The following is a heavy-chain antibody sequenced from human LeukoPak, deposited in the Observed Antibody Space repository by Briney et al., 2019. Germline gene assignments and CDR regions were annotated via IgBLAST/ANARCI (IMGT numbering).Heavy chain of an antibody. J-gene: IGHJ4*02. Sequence: ASVKVSCKASGYTFTSYGISWVRQAPGQGLEWMGWISAYNGNTNYAQKLQGRVTMTTDTSTSTAYMELRSLRSDDTAVYYCARDIGFYYDSSGYEFDYWGQGTLVTVSS. V-gene: IGHV1-18*01. CDR1: GYTFTSYG. D-gene: IGHD3-22*01. CDR3: ARDIGFYYDSSGYEFDY. CDR2: ISAYNGNT.